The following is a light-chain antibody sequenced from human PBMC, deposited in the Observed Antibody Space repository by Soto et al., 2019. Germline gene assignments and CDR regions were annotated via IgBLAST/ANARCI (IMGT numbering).Light chain of an antibody. CDR3: QSYDSSLSVI. V-gene: IGLV1-40*01. CDR2: GNS. CDR1: SSNIGAGYD. Sequence: HSVLTQPPSVSGAQGQRVTISCTGSSSNIGAGYDGHWYQQIPGTAPKLLIYGNSNRPSGVPDRFSGSKSGTSASLAITGLQAEDAADYYCQSYDSSLSVIFGGGTKRTVL. J-gene: IGLJ2*01.